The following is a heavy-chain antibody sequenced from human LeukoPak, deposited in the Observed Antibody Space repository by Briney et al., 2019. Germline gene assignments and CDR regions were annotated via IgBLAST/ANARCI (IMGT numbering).Heavy chain of an antibody. Sequence: GGSLRLSCTASAFSVSNYWMHWVRQAPGKGLIWVSRINSDGRNTGYADSVKGRFTISRDNSKNTLYLQMNSLRAEDTAVYYCAKLPLTSHNHDDAFDIWGQGTMVTVSS. J-gene: IGHJ3*02. V-gene: IGHV3-74*01. CDR1: AFSVSNYW. CDR2: INSDGRNT. D-gene: IGHD2-2*01. CDR3: AKLPLTSHNHDDAFDI.